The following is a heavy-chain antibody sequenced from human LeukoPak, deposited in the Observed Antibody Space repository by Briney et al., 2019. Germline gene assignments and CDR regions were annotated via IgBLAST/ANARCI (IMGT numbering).Heavy chain of an antibody. J-gene: IGHJ4*02. CDR3: AKDLSGSPDYYFDY. V-gene: IGHV3-30*18. CDR2: ISYDGSIK. Sequence: GGSLRLSCAASGFTFSSYGMHWVRQAPGKGLEWVAVISYDGSIKYYADSVKGRFTISRDNSKNTLYLEMNNLRTEDTAVCYCAKDLSGSPDYYFDYWGQGTLVTVSS. D-gene: IGHD1-26*01. CDR1: GFTFSSYG.